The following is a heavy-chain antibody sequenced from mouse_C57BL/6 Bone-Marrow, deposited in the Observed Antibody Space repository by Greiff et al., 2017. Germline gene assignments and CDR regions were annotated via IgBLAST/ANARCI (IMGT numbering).Heavy chain of an antibody. Sequence: VQLQQPGAELVKPGASVKLSCKASGYTFTSYWMPWVKQRPGQGLEWIGMIHPDSGSTNYNEKFKSKATLTVDKSSSTAYMQLSSLTSEDSAVDYCAREEVYYYGSSWAYWGQGTLVTVSA. J-gene: IGHJ3*01. V-gene: IGHV1-64*01. CDR3: AREEVYYYGSSWAY. CDR2: IHPDSGST. CDR1: GYTFTSYW. D-gene: IGHD1-1*01.